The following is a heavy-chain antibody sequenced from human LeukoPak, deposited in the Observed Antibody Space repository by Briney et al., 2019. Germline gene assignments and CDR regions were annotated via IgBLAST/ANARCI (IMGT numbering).Heavy chain of an antibody. V-gene: IGHV3-21*01. CDR3: VRLRRNSDRSYYYYYYDS. Sequence: GGSLRLSCVASGLTFSVYSISWVRRAPGKGLEWVSSLNPTITSIYYADAVRGRFTISRDNAKSSLYLQMDSLRAEDTAVYYCVRLRRNSDRSYYYYYYDSWGQGILVTVSS. CDR1: GLTFSVYS. CDR2: LNPTITSI. D-gene: IGHD3-10*01. J-gene: IGHJ5*01.